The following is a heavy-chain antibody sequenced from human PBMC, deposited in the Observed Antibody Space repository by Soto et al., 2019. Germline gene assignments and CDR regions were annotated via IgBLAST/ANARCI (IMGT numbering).Heavy chain of an antibody. CDR1: GFTFSSYS. CDR2: ISSSSSNI. J-gene: IGHJ6*02. V-gene: IGHV3-48*02. D-gene: IGHD2-21*01. Sequence: PGGPLRLSCAASGFTFSSYSMTCVRQSRGKGLDWVSYISSSSSNIYYAYSVKGRFTISRENAKTSLYLQRNSLRDEDTHVHYCARDPPYPRGGYYYGMDVWGHGTTVTVS. CDR3: ARDPPYPRGGYYYGMDV.